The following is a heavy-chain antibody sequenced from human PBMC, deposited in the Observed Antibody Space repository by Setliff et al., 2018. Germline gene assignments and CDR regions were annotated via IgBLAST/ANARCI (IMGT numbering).Heavy chain of an antibody. Sequence: GASVKVSCKASGYTFTGYYMHWVRQAPGQGLEWMGWINPNTGGTNYAQKFQGRVTMTRDTSISTAYMELSRLRSDDTAVYYCARGTSSSSWPEYFQHWGQGTLVTVS. CDR1: GYTFTGYY. CDR3: ARGTSSSSWPEYFQH. D-gene: IGHD6-13*01. V-gene: IGHV1-2*02. CDR2: INPNTGGT. J-gene: IGHJ1*01.